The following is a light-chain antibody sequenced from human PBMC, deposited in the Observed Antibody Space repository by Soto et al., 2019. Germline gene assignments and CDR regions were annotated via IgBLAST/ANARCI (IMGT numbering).Light chain of an antibody. CDR2: GNS. V-gene: IGLV1-40*01. CDR1: SSNIGAGYD. Sequence: QSVLTQPPSVSGAPGQRVTISCTGSSSNIGAGYDVHWYQQLPGTAPKPLIYGNSNRPSGVPDRFSGSKSGTSASLAITGLQAEDEADYYCQSYDNSLSGWVFGGGTKLTVL. J-gene: IGLJ3*02. CDR3: QSYDNSLSGWV.